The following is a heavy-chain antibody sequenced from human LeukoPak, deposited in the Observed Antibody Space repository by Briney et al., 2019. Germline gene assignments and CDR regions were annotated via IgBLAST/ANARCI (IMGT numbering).Heavy chain of an antibody. CDR3: ARVLRPMASQYYFDY. Sequence: SGTLSLTCTVSGASINTYYWSWIRQPPGKGLEWIGYIYYSGTTSYSPSPKTRVTISIDTSKNQFSLKLSSVTAADTAVYYCARVLRPMASQYYFDYWAREPWSPSPQ. D-gene: IGHD3-10*01. CDR2: IYYSGTT. CDR1: GASINTYY. J-gene: IGHJ4*02. V-gene: IGHV4-59*01.